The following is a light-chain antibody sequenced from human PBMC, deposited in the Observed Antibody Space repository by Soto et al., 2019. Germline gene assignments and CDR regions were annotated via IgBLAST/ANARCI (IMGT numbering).Light chain of an antibody. CDR1: QSLSFG. Sequence: DTRITQFPSTLPPPLGNTVPIISRASQSLSFGLAWYKQKPGQAPNLLIHRPSTLESGVPSRFTGSGSGTEFTLTISSLQPDDFATFYCQQYDRFPYTFGQGTKLEIK. CDR3: QQYDRFPYT. J-gene: IGKJ2*01. V-gene: IGKV1-5*03. CDR2: RPS.